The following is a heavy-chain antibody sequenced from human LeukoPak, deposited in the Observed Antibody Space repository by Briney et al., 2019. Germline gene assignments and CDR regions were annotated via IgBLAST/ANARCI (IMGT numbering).Heavy chain of an antibody. V-gene: IGHV3-7*01. J-gene: IGHJ4*02. CDR3: ARDPSRGYTYGYGDL. CDR1: RFSISGYW. CDR2: IKKDGSEK. D-gene: IGHD5-18*01. Sequence: GGSLRPSCAAARFSISGYWMNWVRQAPGKGLEWVANIKKDGSEKYYVDSVKGRFTISRDNARNSVYLQMNSLRAEDTAVYYCARDPSRGYTYGYGDLWGQGTLVTVSS.